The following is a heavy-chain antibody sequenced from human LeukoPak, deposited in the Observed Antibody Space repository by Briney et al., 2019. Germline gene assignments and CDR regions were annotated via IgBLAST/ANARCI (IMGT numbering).Heavy chain of an antibody. CDR1: GFTFSSYD. CDR2: ISVIVGTI. Sequence: GGSLRLSCAASGFTFSSYDSNWLRQAPGKGREWVSYISVIVGTIYYADSVKGRFTISRDNAKNSLYMQMTSLRAEDTAVYYCAKVPDYYGSGRFHWGQGSLVAVSS. CDR3: AKVPDYYGSGRFH. J-gene: IGHJ4*02. D-gene: IGHD3-10*01. V-gene: IGHV3-48*03.